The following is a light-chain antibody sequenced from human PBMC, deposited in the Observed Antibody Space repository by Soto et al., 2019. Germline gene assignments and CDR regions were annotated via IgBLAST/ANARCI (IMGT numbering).Light chain of an antibody. CDR3: MQGTLWPLYT. CDR2: KVS. CDR1: QSLVYSDGNTY. J-gene: IGKJ2*01. Sequence: DVVMTQSPLSLPVTLGQPASISCRSSQSLVYSDGNTYLNWFQQRPGQSPRGLICKVSNRDSGVPDRFGGSGSGTQFKLKISRVEAEDVWVNCWMQGTLWPLYTFGQGTKLEMK. V-gene: IGKV2-30*01.